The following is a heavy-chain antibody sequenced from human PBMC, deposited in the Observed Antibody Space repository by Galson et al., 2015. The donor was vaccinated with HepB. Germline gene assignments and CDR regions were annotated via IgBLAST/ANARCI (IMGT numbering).Heavy chain of an antibody. J-gene: IGHJ5*02. CDR1: GFTFSSYS. CDR3: ARFVSSSWYTNWFYP. V-gene: IGHV3-21*01. D-gene: IGHD6-13*01. CDR2: ISSSSSYI. Sequence: SLRLSCAASGFTFSSYSMNWVRQAPGKGLEWVSSISSSSSYIYYADSVKGRFTISRDNAKNSLYLQMNSLRAEDTAVYYCARFVSSSWYTNWFYPWGQGTLVTVSS.